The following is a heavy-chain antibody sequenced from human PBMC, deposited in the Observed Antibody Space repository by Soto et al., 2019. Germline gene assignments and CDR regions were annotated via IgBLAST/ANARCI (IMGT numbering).Heavy chain of an antibody. V-gene: IGHV3-23*01. CDR1: GFTFSNYA. CDR3: AKDRNEYYYYFGMDV. CDR2: ISGSGGST. Sequence: PGGSLRLSCAASGFTFSNYAMNWVRQAPGKGPEWVSGISGSGGSTYYADSVKGRFTISRDKSKNTLYLQMNSLRGEDTAVYYCAKDRNEYYYYFGMDVWGQGTTVTVSS. J-gene: IGHJ6*02.